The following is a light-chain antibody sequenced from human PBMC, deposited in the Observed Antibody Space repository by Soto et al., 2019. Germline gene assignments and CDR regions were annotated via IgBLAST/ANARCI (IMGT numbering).Light chain of an antibody. Sequence: DIQMTQYPSTLSASVGERVTISCRASQSVNHWLAWYQRKPGKAPKLLIYDASNLETGVPSRFSGSGSGTDFTFTISSLQPEDIATYYCQQYDNLPITFGGGTKVDIK. J-gene: IGKJ4*01. CDR1: QSVNHW. CDR3: QQYDNLPIT. V-gene: IGKV1-33*01. CDR2: DAS.